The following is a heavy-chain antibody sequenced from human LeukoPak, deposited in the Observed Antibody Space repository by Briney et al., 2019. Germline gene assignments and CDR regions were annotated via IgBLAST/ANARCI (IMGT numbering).Heavy chain of an antibody. CDR1: GYTFTRYG. CDR2: TSAYNGNT. Sequence: ASVKVSCKASGYTFTRYGISWVRQPPGQGREWMGWTSAYNGNTHYAQKLQGRVTMTTDTSTSTAYRELRSLRSDDTAVYYCARHHAIVVVTADFDYWGQGTLVTVSS. J-gene: IGHJ4*02. D-gene: IGHD2-21*02. CDR3: ARHHAIVVVTADFDY. V-gene: IGHV1-18*01.